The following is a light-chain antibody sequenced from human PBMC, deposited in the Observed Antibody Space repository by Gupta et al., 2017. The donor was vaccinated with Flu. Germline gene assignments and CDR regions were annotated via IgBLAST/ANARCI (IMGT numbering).Light chain of an antibody. V-gene: IGKV3-20*01. J-gene: IGKJ2*01. CDR1: KRVRKKL. CDR2: GAS. Sequence: TPLSSPGDIVTPTSRARKRVRKKLLSWYQQKPVQAPRLLIYGASIRYTGIPDRFRGSGSVTDFTLTISRLEPEDFAVYYCQQDGTSLPTFGQGTKIEIK. CDR3: QQDGTSLPT.